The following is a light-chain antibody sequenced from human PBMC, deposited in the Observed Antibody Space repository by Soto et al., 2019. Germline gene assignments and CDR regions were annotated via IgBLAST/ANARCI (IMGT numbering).Light chain of an antibody. CDR2: AAS. V-gene: IGKV1-9*01. CDR1: QAIDTY. Sequence: DIQLTQSPSFLSASVGDRVTITCRASQAIDTYLAWYQQKPGKAPKLLIYAASLLQSGVPSRFSGSGSGTEFTLTINSLLPEDFASYYCQQLNSFPFIFGQGTRLEIK. J-gene: IGKJ5*01. CDR3: QQLNSFPFI.